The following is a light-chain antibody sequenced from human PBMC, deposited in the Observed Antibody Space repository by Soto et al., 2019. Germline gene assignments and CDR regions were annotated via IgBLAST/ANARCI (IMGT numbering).Light chain of an antibody. Sequence: DLQMTQSPSSLSASVGDRVTITCRASQSISSYLNLYQQKPGKAPKLLIYKASTLKSGVPSRFSGSGSGTEFTLTISSLQPDDFATYYCQHYNSYSEAFGQGTKVDIK. V-gene: IGKV1-5*03. J-gene: IGKJ1*01. CDR1: QSISSY. CDR3: QHYNSYSEA. CDR2: KAS.